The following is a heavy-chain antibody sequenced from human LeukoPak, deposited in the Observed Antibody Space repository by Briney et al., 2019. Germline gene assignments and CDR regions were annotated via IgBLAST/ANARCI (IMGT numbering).Heavy chain of an antibody. CDR3: AKTNTNLGKNWFIP. CDR2: IPYDGSTK. D-gene: IGHD7-27*01. CDR1: GFTFSSYA. V-gene: IGHV3-30*02. J-gene: IGHJ5*02. Sequence: PGGSLRLSCAVSGFTFSSYAMSWVRQAPGKGLEWVAFIPYDGSTKSYADSVKGRFTISRDNSKNTLYLQMNSLRAEATAVYYCAKTNTNLGKNWFIPWGQGTLVTVSS.